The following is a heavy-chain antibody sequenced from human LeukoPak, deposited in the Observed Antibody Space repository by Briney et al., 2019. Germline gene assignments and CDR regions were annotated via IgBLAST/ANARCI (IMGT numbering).Heavy chain of an antibody. J-gene: IGHJ4*02. CDR2: ISGSGGST. V-gene: IGHV3-23*01. D-gene: IGHD1-26*01. Sequence: PGGSLRLSCAASGFTFSSYAMSWVRQAPGKGLEWVSAISGSGGSTYYADSVKGRFTISRDNSKNMLYLQMNSMRAEHTAVYYCARGGIVGATYGYWGQGTLVTVSS. CDR3: ARGGIVGATYGY. CDR1: GFTFSSYA.